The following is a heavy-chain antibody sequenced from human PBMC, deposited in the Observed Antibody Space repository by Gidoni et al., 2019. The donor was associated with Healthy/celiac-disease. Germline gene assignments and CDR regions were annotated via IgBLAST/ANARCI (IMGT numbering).Heavy chain of an antibody. CDR1: GFTFSSYA. J-gene: IGHJ4*02. D-gene: IGHD4-17*01. V-gene: IGHV3-30-3*01. Sequence: QVQLVESGGGVVKPGRSLRLSCAASGFTFSSYAMHWVRQAPGKGLEWVAVISYDGSNKYYADSVKGRFTISRDNSKNTLYLQMNSLRAEDTAVYYCARGRTGGDYGWYFDYWGQGTLVTVSS. CDR2: ISYDGSNK. CDR3: ARGRTGGDYGWYFDY.